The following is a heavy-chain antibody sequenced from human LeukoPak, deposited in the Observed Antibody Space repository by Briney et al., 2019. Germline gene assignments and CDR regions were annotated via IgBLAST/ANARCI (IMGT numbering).Heavy chain of an antibody. D-gene: IGHD2-2*01. V-gene: IGHV1-46*01. J-gene: IGHJ3*02. CDR3: ARGVWWDIVVVPAALDAFDI. CDR2: INPSGGSA. CDR1: GYTFTGYY. Sequence: ASVKVSCKASGYTFTGYYMHWVRQAPGQGLEWMGIINPSGGSASYAQKFQGRVTMTRDTSTSTVYMELSSLRSEDTAVYYCARGVWWDIVVVPAALDAFDIWGQGTMVTVSS.